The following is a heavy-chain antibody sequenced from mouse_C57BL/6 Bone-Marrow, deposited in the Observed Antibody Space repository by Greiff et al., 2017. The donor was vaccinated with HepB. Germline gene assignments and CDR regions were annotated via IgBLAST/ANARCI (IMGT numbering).Heavy chain of an antibody. V-gene: IGHV1-85*01. CDR2: IYPRDGST. CDR1: GYTFTSYD. Sequence: VQLQQSGPELVKPGASVKLYCKASGYTFTSYDINWVKQRPGQGLEWIGWIYPRDGSTKYNEKFKGKATLTVDTSSSTAYMELHSLTSEDSAVYFCAIPARGDYWGQGTSVTVSS. CDR3: AIPARGDY. J-gene: IGHJ4*01. D-gene: IGHD3-3*01.